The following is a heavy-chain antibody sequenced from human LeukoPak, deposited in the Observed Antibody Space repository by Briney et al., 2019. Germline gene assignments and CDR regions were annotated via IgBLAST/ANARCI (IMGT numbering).Heavy chain of an antibody. CDR1: GFTFSDYY. CDR2: ISSSGSTI. V-gene: IGHV3-11*04. D-gene: IGHD3-22*01. Sequence: PGGSLRLSCAASGFTFSDYYMSWIRQAPGKGLEWVSYISSSGSTIYYAGSVKGRFTISRDNAKNSLYLQMNSLRAEDTAVYYCARDGVYYDSSGYYSAFDIWGQGTMATVSS. J-gene: IGHJ3*02. CDR3: ARDGVYYDSSGYYSAFDI.